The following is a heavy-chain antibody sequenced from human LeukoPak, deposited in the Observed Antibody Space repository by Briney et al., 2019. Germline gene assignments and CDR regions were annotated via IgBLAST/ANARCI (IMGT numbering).Heavy chain of an antibody. J-gene: IGHJ4*02. CDR1: GFTFSSYA. CDR3: ARDPWLWLPGYGRGFDY. D-gene: IGHD5-12*01. Sequence: GGSLRLSCAASGFTFSSYATSWVRQAPGKGLEWVSYISSSGSTIYYADSVKGRFTISRDNAKNSLYLQMNSLRAEDTAVYYCARDPWLWLPGYGRGFDYWGQGTLVTVSS. V-gene: IGHV3-48*04. CDR2: ISSSGSTI.